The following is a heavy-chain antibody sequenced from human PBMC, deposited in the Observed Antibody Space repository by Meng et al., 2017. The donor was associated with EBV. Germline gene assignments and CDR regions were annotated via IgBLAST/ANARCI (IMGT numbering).Heavy chain of an antibody. V-gene: IGHV3-30-3*01. CDR3: ARDPDSSGWYYFDY. J-gene: IGHJ4*02. Sequence: VQLVASGGGVVQPGRSLRLSCAASGFTFSSYAMHWVRQAPGKGLEWVAVISYDGSNKYYADSVKGRFTISRDNSKNTLYLQMNSLRAEDTAVYYCARDPDSSGWYYFDYWGQGTLVTVS. CDR2: ISYDGSNK. CDR1: GFTFSSYA. D-gene: IGHD6-19*01.